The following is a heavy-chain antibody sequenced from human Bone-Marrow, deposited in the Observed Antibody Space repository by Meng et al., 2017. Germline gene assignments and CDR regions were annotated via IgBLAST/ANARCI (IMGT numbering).Heavy chain of an antibody. CDR3: ARDYLRSMKTEYFQH. Sequence: ASVKVSCKASGYTFTGYYMHWVRQAPGQGLEWMGRINPNSGGTNYAQKFQGRVTMTRDTSISTAYMELSSLRSEDTAVYYCARDYLRSMKTEYFQHWGQGTLVTVSS. CDR2: INPNSGGT. J-gene: IGHJ1*01. V-gene: IGHV1-2*06. D-gene: IGHD5/OR15-5a*01. CDR1: GYTFTGYY.